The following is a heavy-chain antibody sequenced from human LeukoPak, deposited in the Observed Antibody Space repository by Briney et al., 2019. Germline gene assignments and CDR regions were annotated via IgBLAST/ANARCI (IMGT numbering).Heavy chain of an antibody. J-gene: IGHJ3*02. CDR2: IYYSGST. CDR3: ARHDPIVGTPDAFDI. V-gene: IGHV4-59*08. D-gene: IGHD1-26*01. CDR1: GGSISSYY. Sequence: SETLSLTCTVSGGSISSYYWSWIRQPPGKGLEWIAYIYYSGSTDYNPSLKSRVTISLDTSKNQFSPKLSSVTAADTAVYYCARHDPIVGTPDAFDIWGQRTMVTVSS.